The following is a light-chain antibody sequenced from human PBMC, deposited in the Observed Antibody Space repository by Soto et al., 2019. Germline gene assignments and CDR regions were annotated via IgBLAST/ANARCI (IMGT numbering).Light chain of an antibody. J-gene: IGKJ4*01. CDR1: HSVSSSH. V-gene: IGKV3-20*01. CDR3: QHYGTSLT. Sequence: DIVLTQSPGTLSLSPGESVTLSCRASHSVSSSHLAWYQQKPGQAPRLFIYGASRRASGIPDRFSGSGSGTDFTLPISRLQPEDFAVYSCQHYGTSLTVGGGTKVEIK. CDR2: GAS.